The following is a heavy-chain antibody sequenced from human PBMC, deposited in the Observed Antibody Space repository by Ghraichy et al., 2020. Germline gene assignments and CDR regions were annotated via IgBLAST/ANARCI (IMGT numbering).Heavy chain of an antibody. J-gene: IGHJ4*02. CDR1: GFSLSTSGVG. Sequence: SGPTLVKPTQTLTLTCTFSGFSLSTSGVGVGWIRQPPGKALEWLALIYWDDDKRYSPSLKSRLTITKDTSKNQVVLTMTNMDPVDTATYYCAHSRDSVYYDRADAALDYWGQGTLVTVSS. CDR3: AHSRDSVYYDRADAALDY. V-gene: IGHV2-5*02. D-gene: IGHD3-22*01. CDR2: IYWDDDK.